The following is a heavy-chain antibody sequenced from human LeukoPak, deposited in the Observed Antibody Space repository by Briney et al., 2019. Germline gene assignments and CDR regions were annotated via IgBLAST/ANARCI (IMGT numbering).Heavy chain of an antibody. Sequence: PGGSLRLSCAASGFTFSSYSMNWVRQAPGKGLEWVSAITGSGAYTDYADSVKGRFTISRDNSKNTIYLQMNSLRAEDTAVYYCAKRSSTSSGYFDLWGRGTLVTVSS. V-gene: IGHV3-23*01. CDR2: ITGSGAYT. J-gene: IGHJ4*02. D-gene: IGHD3-22*01. CDR1: GFTFSSYS. CDR3: AKRSSTSSGYFDL.